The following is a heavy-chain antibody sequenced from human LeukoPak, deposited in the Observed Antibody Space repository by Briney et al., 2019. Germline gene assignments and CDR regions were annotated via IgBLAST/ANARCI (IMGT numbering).Heavy chain of an antibody. V-gene: IGHV3-9*01. Sequence: GRSLRLSCAASGFTFDDYAMHWVRQAPGKGLEWVSGISWNSGSLGYADSVKGRFTISRDNAKNSLYLQMNSLRTEDTALYYCAKDLGEYSYGYRGVDYFSYYGMDVWGQGTTVTVSS. CDR1: GFTFDDYA. J-gene: IGHJ6*02. CDR2: ISWNSGSL. D-gene: IGHD5-18*01. CDR3: AKDLGEYSYGYRGVDYFSYYGMDV.